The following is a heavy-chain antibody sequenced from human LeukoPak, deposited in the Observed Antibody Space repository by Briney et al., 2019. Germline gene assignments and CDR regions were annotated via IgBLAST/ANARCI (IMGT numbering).Heavy chain of an antibody. CDR2: ISSSGSTI. CDR3: ARVSQLAPNWFDP. D-gene: IGHD6-6*01. J-gene: IGHJ5*02. CDR1: GFTFSDYY. V-gene: IGHV3-11*01. Sequence: PGGSLRLSCAASGFTFSDYYMSWIRQAPGKGLEWVSYISSSGSTIYYADSVKGRFTISRDHAKNSLYLQMNSLRAEDTAVYYCARVSQLAPNWFDPWGQGTLVTVSS.